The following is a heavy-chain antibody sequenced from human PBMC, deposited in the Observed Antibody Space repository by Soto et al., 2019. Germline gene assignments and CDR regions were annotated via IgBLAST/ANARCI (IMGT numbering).Heavy chain of an antibody. CDR2: IYYSGTA. D-gene: IGHD2-8*01. J-gene: IGHJ4*02. CDR1: GGSISTYY. V-gene: IGHV4-59*08. Sequence: QVQLQESGPGLVKPSETLSLTCTVSGGSISTYYWSWIRQPPGKGLEWIGYIYYSGTASYNPSPKRRVTISLDTSKNQFSLKLSSVTAADTAVYYCARGGHCTDGVCSALDYWGQGTLVTVSS. CDR3: ARGGHCTDGVCSALDY.